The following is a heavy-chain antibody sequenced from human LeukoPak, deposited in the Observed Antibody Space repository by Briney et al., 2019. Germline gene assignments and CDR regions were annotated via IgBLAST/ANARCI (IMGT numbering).Heavy chain of an antibody. CDR1: GGSISSYY. D-gene: IGHD6-13*01. CDR3: ARAYSSSWYDVKSAFDI. J-gene: IGHJ3*02. Sequence: SETPSLTCTVSGGSISSYYWSWIRQPPGKGLEWIGYIYYSGSTNYNPSLKSRVTISVDTSKNQFSLKLSSVTAADTAVYYCARAYSSSWYDVKSAFDIWGQGTMVTVSS. V-gene: IGHV4-59*08. CDR2: IYYSGST.